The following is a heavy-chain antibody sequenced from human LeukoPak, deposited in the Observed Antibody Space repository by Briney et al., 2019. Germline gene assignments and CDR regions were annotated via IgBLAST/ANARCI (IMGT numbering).Heavy chain of an antibody. J-gene: IGHJ3*02. Sequence: SETLSLTCTVSGGSISSYYWSWIRQPPGKGLEWIGYMYHTGSTNYNPSLKSRVTISVDTSKNQFSLKLKSVTAADTAVYYCAREGIAAAGTGDVFDIWGQGTMVTVSS. CDR2: MYHTGST. CDR3: AREGIAAAGTGDVFDI. CDR1: GGSISSYY. V-gene: IGHV4-59*12. D-gene: IGHD6-13*01.